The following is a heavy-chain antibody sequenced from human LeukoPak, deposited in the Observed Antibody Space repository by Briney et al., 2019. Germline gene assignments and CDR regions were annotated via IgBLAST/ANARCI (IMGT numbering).Heavy chain of an antibody. CDR1: GYTFTAFP. Sequence: ASVKVSCKASGYTFTAFPIHWVRQAPGQGLEWMGRINPNSGDTDSAQKFQGRVTMTRVTSITTVYMEMRRLTSDDTAVYYCARVAYGNNATPFDHWGQGTLVIVSS. CDR2: INPNSGDT. V-gene: IGHV1-2*06. D-gene: IGHD4-11*01. J-gene: IGHJ4*02. CDR3: ARVAYGNNATPFDH.